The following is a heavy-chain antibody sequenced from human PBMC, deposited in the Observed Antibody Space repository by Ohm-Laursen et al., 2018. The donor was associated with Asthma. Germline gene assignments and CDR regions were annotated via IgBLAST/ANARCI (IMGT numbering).Heavy chain of an antibody. CDR1: GGSISSYY. CDR2: IYYSGST. CDR3: ARDLEHSSSFYYYGMDV. V-gene: IGHV4-59*12. D-gene: IGHD6-6*01. Sequence: SETLSLTCTVCGGSISSYYWSWIRQPPGKGLEWIGYIYYSGSTNYNPSLKSRVTISVDTSKNQFSLKLSSVTAADTAVYYCARDLEHSSSFYYYGMDVWGQGTTVTVSS. J-gene: IGHJ6*02.